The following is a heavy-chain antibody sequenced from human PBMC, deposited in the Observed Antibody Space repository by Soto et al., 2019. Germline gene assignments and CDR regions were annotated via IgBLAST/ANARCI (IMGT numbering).Heavy chain of an antibody. D-gene: IGHD3-10*01. V-gene: IGHV1-69*01. CDR3: ARAPTPMVRGVIIESSYYYGMDV. Sequence: QVQLVQSGAEVKKPGSSVKVSCKASGGTFSSYAISWVRQAPGQGLEWMGGIIPIVGTANYAQKFQGRVTITADESTSTGYMELSSLRSEDTAVYYCARAPTPMVRGVIIESSYYYGMDVWGQGTTVTVSS. CDR1: GGTFSSYA. J-gene: IGHJ6*02. CDR2: IIPIVGTA.